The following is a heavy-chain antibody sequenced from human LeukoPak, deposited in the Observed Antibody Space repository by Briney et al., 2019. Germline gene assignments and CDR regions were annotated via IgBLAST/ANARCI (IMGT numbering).Heavy chain of an antibody. J-gene: IGHJ4*02. CDR2: IYHSGST. Sequence: SETLSLTCTVSGYSISSGYYWGWIRQPPGKGLEWIGSIYHSGSTYYNPSLKSRVTISVDTSKNQFSLKLSSVTAADTAVYYCARGGPTVTICWGQGTLVTVSS. D-gene: IGHD4-17*01. CDR3: ARGGPTVTIC. V-gene: IGHV4-38-2*02. CDR1: GYSISSGYY.